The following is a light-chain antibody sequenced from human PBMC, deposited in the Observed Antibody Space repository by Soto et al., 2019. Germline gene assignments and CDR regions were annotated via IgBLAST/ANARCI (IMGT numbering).Light chain of an antibody. J-gene: IGLJ1*01. Sequence: QSALAQPRSVSGSPGQSVTISCTGTSSDVGGYDYVSWYQQHPDKAPKLMIYDVSERPSGVPDRFSGSKSGNTASRTISGLQAEEEADYYCCSYGGSYVFGTGTKLTFL. V-gene: IGLV2-11*01. CDR1: SSDVGGYDY. CDR3: CSYGGSYV. CDR2: DVS.